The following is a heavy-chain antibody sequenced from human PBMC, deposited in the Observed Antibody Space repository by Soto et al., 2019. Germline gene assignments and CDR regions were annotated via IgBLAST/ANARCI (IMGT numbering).Heavy chain of an antibody. CDR2: ISSSSSAI. CDR1: GFTFSSYS. J-gene: IGHJ4*02. CDR3: AKDHDEDFGYDLDYFNY. D-gene: IGHD5-12*01. Sequence: PGGSLSLSCAASGFTFSSYSLNWVRQAPGKGLEWVSYISSSSSAIYYADSVTGLCTISSDNAKISLYLQMNSLRSEDTALYYCAKDHDEDFGYDLDYFNYWGRGTLVTV. V-gene: IGHV3-48*04.